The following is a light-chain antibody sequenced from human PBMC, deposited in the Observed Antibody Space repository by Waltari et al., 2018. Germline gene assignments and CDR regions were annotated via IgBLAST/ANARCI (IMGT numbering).Light chain of an antibody. CDR1: QDNGSW. Sequence: DIQMTQSPSSLSASVGDRVTITCRASQDNGSWLAWYQQKPGKAPKLLIYAASRLESGVPPRFSGSGSGTDFILAISSLQPEDCGTFYCQQGNSFPYTFGQGTKLEI. V-gene: IGKV1-12*01. CDR3: QQGNSFPYT. J-gene: IGKJ2*01. CDR2: AAS.